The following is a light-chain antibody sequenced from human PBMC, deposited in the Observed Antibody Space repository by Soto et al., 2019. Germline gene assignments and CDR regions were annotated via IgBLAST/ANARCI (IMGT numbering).Light chain of an antibody. J-gene: IGKJ1*01. V-gene: IGKV3-20*01. CDR1: ENLNTN. Sequence: IVMKQSPGTLSVSPGERATLSCRASENLNTNLAWYQQRPGQAPRLLIYDASTRATDVPARFSGSGSGTDFTLTIIRLEPEDFAVYFCQQYGSSPGTFGQGTKVDIK. CDR3: QQYGSSPGT. CDR2: DAS.